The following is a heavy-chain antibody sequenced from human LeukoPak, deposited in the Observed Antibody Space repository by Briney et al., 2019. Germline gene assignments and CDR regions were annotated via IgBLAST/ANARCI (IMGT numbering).Heavy chain of an antibody. V-gene: IGHV3-30*02. Sequence: PGGSLRLSCEASGFSFSDYGMHWVRQAPGKGLKWVAFIRYNGDNKYYADSVKGRFTVSRDNSQSTLYLQMNSLRVEDTAVYYCAKRVVIRSTDYFYYYIHVWGKGTTVTVSS. CDR1: GFSFSDYG. CDR2: IRYNGDNK. J-gene: IGHJ6*03. CDR3: AKRVVIRSTDYFYYYIHV. D-gene: IGHD3-3*01.